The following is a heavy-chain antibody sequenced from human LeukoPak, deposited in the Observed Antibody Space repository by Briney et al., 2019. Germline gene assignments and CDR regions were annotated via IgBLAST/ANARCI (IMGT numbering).Heavy chain of an antibody. CDR3: ADIGGGGSNTR. CDR1: GFTVSDHY. V-gene: IGHV3-72*01. CDR2: IRKKSDRYTT. J-gene: IGHJ1*01. D-gene: IGHD2-15*01. Sequence: GGSLRLSCVASGFTVSDHYLDWVRQAPGKRLEWVGLIRKKSDRYTTEYAASVKGRFTISRDDSTNSVYLQMSSLKSEDTAVYYCADIGGGGSNTRWGKGTVVTVSS.